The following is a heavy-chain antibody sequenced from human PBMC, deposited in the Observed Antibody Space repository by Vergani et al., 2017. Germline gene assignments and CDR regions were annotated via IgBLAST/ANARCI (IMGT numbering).Heavy chain of an antibody. CDR1: GGSISSGGYY. CDR2: IYYSGST. V-gene: IGHV4-31*03. J-gene: IGHJ6*02. CDR3: ARGGVDTAMVIVHYYYGMDV. Sequence: QVQLQESGPGLVKPSQTLSLTCTVSGGSISSGGYYWSWIRQHPGKGLEWIGYIYYSGSTYYNPSLKSRVTISVDTSKNQFSLKLSSVTAADTAVYYCARGGVDTAMVIVHYYYGMDVWGQGTTVTVSS. D-gene: IGHD5-18*01.